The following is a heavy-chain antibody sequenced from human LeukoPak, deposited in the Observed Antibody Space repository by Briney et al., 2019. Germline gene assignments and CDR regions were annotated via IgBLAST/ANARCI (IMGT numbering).Heavy chain of an antibody. CDR2: ISSSSSYI. J-gene: IGHJ4*02. CDR3: ARGGAYAGPFDY. CDR1: GFTFSSYS. V-gene: IGHV3-21*01. D-gene: IGHD2-2*01. Sequence: GGSLRLSCAASGFTFSSYSMNWVRQAPGKGLEWVSSISSSSSYIYYADSVKGRFTISRDNAKNSLYLQMNSLRAEDTAVYYCARGGAYAGPFDYWGQGTLVTVSS.